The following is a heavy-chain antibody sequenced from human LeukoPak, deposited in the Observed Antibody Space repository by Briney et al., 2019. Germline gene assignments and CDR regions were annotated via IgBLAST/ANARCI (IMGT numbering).Heavy chain of an antibody. J-gene: IGHJ4*02. CDR1: GGSVSNYY. D-gene: IGHD3/OR15-3a*01. CDR2: IFYSGST. V-gene: IGHV4-59*08. Sequence: SETLSLTCTVSGGSVSNYYWSWIRQPPGKGLEWIGYIFYSGSTDQNPSLKSRVTISLDTSKNQISLKLKSVTAADTAVYFCARGGYYDFWTGYDWGQGTLVTVSS. CDR3: ARGGYYDFWTGYD.